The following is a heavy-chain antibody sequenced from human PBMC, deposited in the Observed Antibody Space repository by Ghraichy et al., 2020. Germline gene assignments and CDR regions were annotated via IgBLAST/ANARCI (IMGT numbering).Heavy chain of an antibody. V-gene: IGHV4-34*01. CDR2: IEHSGST. D-gene: IGHD1-26*01. J-gene: IGHJ5*02. CDR3: ARFRIVGGIVPNWFDP. CDR1: GGSFSGYY. Sequence: SETLSLTCAVYGGSFSGYYWSWIRQPPGKGLEWIGEIEHSGSTNYNPSLRSRVTMSVDTIKKQISLKLSSVTAADTAVYFCARFRIVGGIVPNWFDPWGQGTLVTVYS.